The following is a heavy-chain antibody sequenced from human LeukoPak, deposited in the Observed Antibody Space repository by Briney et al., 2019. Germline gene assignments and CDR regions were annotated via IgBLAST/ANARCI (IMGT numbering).Heavy chain of an antibody. CDR2: IYYTGSI. J-gene: IGHJ3*02. CDR1: GGSISSSSYY. V-gene: IGHV4-39*01. Sequence: PSETLFLTCTVSGGSISSSSYYWGWIRQPPGKGLEWIGSIYYTGSIFYNPSLKSRVTISVDTSKNQVSLILTSVTAADTAVYYCARAGSTDAFDIWGQGTMVTV. D-gene: IGHD3-10*01. CDR3: ARAGSTDAFDI.